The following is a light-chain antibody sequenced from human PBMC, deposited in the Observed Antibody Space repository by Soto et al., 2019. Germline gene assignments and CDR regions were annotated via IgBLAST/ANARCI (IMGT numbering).Light chain of an antibody. Sequence: QSVLTQPPSASGTPGQRVTISCSGSSSNIGTNFVSWYQQLPGAAPKLLFDSNNQRPSGVPDRFSGSQSGTSASLAISGLQAADEADYYCCSYAGSWVFGGGTKLTVL. V-gene: IGLV1-44*01. CDR2: SNN. CDR3: CSYAGSWV. CDR1: SSNIGTNF. J-gene: IGLJ3*02.